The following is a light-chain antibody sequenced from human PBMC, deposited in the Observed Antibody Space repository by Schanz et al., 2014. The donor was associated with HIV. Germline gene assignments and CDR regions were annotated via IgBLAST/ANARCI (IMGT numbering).Light chain of an antibody. CDR3: QQYYDYPRT. V-gene: IGKV1-39*01. CDR1: QSISSY. J-gene: IGKJ1*01. Sequence: DIQMTQSPSTLSASVGDRVTISCRASQSISSYLNWYQQKPGKAPNALIYGASSLQSGAPPRFSGSGSGTDFTLTIGCLRSEDFATYYCQQYYDYPRTFGQGTRVEIK. CDR2: GAS.